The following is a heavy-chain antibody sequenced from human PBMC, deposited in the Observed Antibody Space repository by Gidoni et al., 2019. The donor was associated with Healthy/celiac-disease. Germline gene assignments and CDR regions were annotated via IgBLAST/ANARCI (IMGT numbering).Heavy chain of an antibody. D-gene: IGHD4-17*01. CDR2: IKSKTDGGTT. Sequence: EAQLVEYGGGLVKPGGSLRLSCAASGFTFSNAWMSWVRQAPGKGLEWFGRIKSKTDGGTTDYAAPVKGRFTISRDDSKNTLYLQMNSLKTEDTAVYYCTTDYGDYEISAFDIWGQGTMVTVSS. J-gene: IGHJ3*02. CDR1: GFTFSNAW. V-gene: IGHV3-15*01. CDR3: TTDYGDYEISAFDI.